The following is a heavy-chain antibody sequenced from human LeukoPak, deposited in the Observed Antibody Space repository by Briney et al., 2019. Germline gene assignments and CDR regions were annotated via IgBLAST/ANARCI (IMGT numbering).Heavy chain of an antibody. CDR1: GFTFSSYG. D-gene: IGHD2-2*01. CDR3: ARGTLPDTPLDY. V-gene: IGHV3-30*03. Sequence: GGSLRLSCAASGFTFSSYGMHWVRQAPGKGLEWVAVISYDGSNKYYADSVKGRFTISRDNSKNTLYLQMNSLRAEDTAVYYCARGTLPDTPLDYWGQGTLVTVSS. J-gene: IGHJ4*02. CDR2: ISYDGSNK.